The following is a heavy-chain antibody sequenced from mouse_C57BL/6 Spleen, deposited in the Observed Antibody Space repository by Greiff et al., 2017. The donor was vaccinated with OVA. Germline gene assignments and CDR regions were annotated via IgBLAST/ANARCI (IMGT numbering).Heavy chain of an antibody. Sequence: DVQLVESGGGLVQPGGSLKLSCAASGFTFSDYYMYWVRQTPEKRLEWVAYISNGGGSTYYPDTVKGRFTISRDNAKNTLYLQMSRLKSEDTAMYYCAREYYYGSSYVGAMDYWGQGTSVTVSS. CDR1: GFTFSDYY. V-gene: IGHV5-12*01. J-gene: IGHJ4*01. CDR2: ISNGGGST. CDR3: AREYYYGSSYVGAMDY. D-gene: IGHD1-1*01.